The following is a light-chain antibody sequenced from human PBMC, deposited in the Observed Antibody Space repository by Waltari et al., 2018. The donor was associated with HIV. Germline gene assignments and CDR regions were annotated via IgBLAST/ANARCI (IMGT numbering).Light chain of an antibody. Sequence: QLVLTQSPSASASLGASVKLTCTLSSGHSSYAIAWHQQQPEKGPRYLMKLNSDGSHSKGDGIPDLFSGSSSGAERYLTISSLQSEDEADYYCQTWSVFGGGTKLTVL. J-gene: IGLJ3*02. CDR1: SGHSSYA. CDR2: LNSDGSH. CDR3: QTWSV. V-gene: IGLV4-69*01.